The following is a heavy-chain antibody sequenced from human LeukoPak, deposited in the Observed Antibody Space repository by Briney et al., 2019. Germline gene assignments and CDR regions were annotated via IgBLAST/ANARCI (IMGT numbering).Heavy chain of an antibody. CDR3: ARGQRRLQDY. V-gene: IGHV4-34*01. Sequence: SETLSLTCAVYGGSFSGYYWSWIRQPPGKGLEWIGEINHSGSTNYNPSLKSRVTISLDTSKSQISLKLSSVTAADTAVYYCARGQRRLQDYWGQGTLVTVSS. CDR1: GGSFSGYY. CDR2: INHSGST. J-gene: IGHJ4*02.